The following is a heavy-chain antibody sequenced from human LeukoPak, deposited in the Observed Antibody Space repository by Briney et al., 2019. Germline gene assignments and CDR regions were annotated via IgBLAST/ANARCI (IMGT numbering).Heavy chain of an antibody. D-gene: IGHD3-22*01. CDR3: ARDNYYDSSGSFDY. Sequence: GGSLRLSCAASGFTFSSYGMHWVRQAPGKGLEWVAVIWYDGSNKYYADSVKGRFTISRDNSKNTLYLQTNSLRAEDTAVYYCARDNYYDSSGSFDYWGQGTLVTVSS. J-gene: IGHJ4*02. V-gene: IGHV3-33*01. CDR1: GFTFSSYG. CDR2: IWYDGSNK.